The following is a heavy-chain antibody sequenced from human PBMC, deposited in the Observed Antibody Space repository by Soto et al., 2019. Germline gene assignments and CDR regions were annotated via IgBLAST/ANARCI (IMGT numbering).Heavy chain of an antibody. Sequence: QVQLVQSGAEVKKPGSSVKVSCQTSGDTFRSYTISWVRQAPGQGLEWMGRIIPLLGVTNYAQNFQGRVTITADKSTSTAYMKLSSLRSEDTAVYYCARWITRDGSNKYYFDYWGQGTLVTVSS. CDR2: IIPLLGVT. D-gene: IGHD3-10*01. CDR1: GDTFRSYT. J-gene: IGHJ4*02. CDR3: ARWITRDGSNKYYFDY. V-gene: IGHV1-69*02.